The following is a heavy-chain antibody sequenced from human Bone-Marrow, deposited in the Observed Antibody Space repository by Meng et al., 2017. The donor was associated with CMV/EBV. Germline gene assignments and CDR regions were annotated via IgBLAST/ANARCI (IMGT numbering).Heavy chain of an antibody. CDR3: ARRSSSFDY. CDR1: GFTFSSYW. J-gene: IGHJ4*02. Sequence: GESLKISCVASGFTFSSYWMTWVRQAPGKGLEWVANIKRDGSEKYYVGSVRGRFTISRDNAKNSLYLRMNSLRAEDTAVYYCARRSSSFDYWGQGPLVTVSS. V-gene: IGHV3-7*01. D-gene: IGHD6-6*01. CDR2: IKRDGSEK.